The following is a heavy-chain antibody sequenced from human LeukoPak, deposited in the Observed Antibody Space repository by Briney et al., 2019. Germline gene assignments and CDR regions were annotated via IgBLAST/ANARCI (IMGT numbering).Heavy chain of an antibody. J-gene: IGHJ4*01. Sequence: GGSLRLSCAASGFTFSSYAMSWVRQAPGKGLEWVSYISSSGSTIHYAESVKGRFTISRDNAKNSLYLRMNSLRAEDTAVYYCAVTTVGFALDYWGQGTLVTVSS. D-gene: IGHD4-17*01. V-gene: IGHV3-48*03. CDR1: GFTFSSYA. CDR2: ISSSGSTI. CDR3: AVTTVGFALDY.